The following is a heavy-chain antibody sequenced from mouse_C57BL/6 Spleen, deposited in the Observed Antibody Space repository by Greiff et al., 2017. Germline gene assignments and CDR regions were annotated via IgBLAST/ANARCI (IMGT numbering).Heavy chain of an antibody. D-gene: IGHD1-1*01. Sequence: SGPELVKPGASVKISCKASGYAFSSSWMNWVKQRPGKGLEWIGRIYPGDGDTNYNGKFKGKATLTADKSSSTAYMQLSSLTSEDSAVYFCERDYGLAYWGQGTLVTVSA. CDR3: ERDYGLAY. CDR2: IYPGDGDT. V-gene: IGHV1-82*01. CDR1: GYAFSSSW. J-gene: IGHJ3*01.